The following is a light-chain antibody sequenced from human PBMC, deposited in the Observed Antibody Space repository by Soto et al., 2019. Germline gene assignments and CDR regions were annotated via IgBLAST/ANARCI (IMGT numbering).Light chain of an antibody. V-gene: IGKV1-39*01. CDR1: QSISNY. CDR3: QQSHRAPVT. CDR2: AAS. J-gene: IGKJ1*01. Sequence: DIQMTQSPSSLSASVGDRVTITCRASQSISNYLNCYQQKTGKATKPLIYAASILQSGVPSRFSGSGSGTDFTLTISSLQPEDFATYYCQQSHRAPVTFGQGNKVDI.